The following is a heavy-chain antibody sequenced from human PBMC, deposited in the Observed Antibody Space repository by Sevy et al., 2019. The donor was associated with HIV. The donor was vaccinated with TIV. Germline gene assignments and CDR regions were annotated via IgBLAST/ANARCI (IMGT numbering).Heavy chain of an antibody. J-gene: IGHJ6*02. CDR3: ARDTSGSGSGNYYYYYYGMDV. CDR2: IYYDGSNK. D-gene: IGHD3-10*01. V-gene: IGHV3-33*01. CDR1: GFTFSTYG. Sequence: GGSLRLSCAASGFTFSTYGMHWVRQAPGKGLEWVAIIYYDGSNKYYADSVMGRFTISRDNSKNTLYLQMNSLRAEDTAVYYCARDTSGSGSGNYYYYYYGMDVWGQGTTVTVSS.